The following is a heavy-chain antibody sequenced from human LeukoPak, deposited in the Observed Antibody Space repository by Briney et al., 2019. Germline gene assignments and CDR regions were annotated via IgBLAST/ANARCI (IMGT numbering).Heavy chain of an antibody. V-gene: IGHV1-2*02. D-gene: IGHD3-9*01. Sequence: ASVTVSCKASGYTFTGYYMHWVRQAPGQGLEWMGWINPNSGGTNYAQKFQGRVTMTRDTSISTAYMELSRLRSDDTAVYYCARDIVVRYFGWLSIDYWGQGTTVTVSS. CDR3: ARDIVVRYFGWLSIDY. CDR1: GYTFTGYY. CDR2: INPNSGGT. J-gene: IGHJ4*03.